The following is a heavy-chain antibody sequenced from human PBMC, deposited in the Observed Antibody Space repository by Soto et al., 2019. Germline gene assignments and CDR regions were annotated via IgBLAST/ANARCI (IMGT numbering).Heavy chain of an antibody. J-gene: IGHJ6*02. CDR1: GFTFRNYD. CDR2: ISAAGDP. CDR3: ARTDRDFYGLDV. V-gene: IGHV3-13*05. Sequence: VQLVESGGGLVQPGGSLRLSCEASGFTFRNYDMHWVGQGTGKGLEWVSGISAAGDPDYADSVEGRFTISRENAQNSFFLQMNSLTVGDTAVYYCARTDRDFYGLDVWGQGTTVIVSS.